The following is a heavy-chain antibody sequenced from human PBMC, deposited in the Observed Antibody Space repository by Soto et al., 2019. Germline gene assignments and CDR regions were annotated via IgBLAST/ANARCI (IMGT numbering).Heavy chain of an antibody. CDR1: GGTFSSYA. CDR3: ARDGSPEAGYFDY. CDR2: IIPIFGTA. D-gene: IGHD2-2*03. V-gene: IGHV1-69*13. Sequence: SVKVSCKASGGTFSSYAISWLRQSPGQGLEWMGGIIPIFGTANYAQKFQGRVTITADESTSTAYMELSSLRSEDTAAYYCARDGSPEAGYFDYWGQGTLVTVSS. J-gene: IGHJ4*02.